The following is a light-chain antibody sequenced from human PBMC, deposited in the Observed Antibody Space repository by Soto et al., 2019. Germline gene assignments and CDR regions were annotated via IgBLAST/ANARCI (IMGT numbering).Light chain of an antibody. V-gene: IGKV1-5*01. J-gene: IGKJ2*01. CDR1: QSITTW. CDR3: QQYNTYTYT. CDR2: DAS. Sequence: DIQMTQSPSTLSASVGDRVTITCRASQSITTWLAWYQQKPGKAPKLLIYDASSLESRVPSRFSGSGSGTEFTLTSSGLRPDDFATYYCQQYNTYTYTLGQGTKLEIK.